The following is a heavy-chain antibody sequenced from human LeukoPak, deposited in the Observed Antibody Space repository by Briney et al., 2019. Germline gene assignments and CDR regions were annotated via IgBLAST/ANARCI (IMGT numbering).Heavy chain of an antibody. CDR3: ARGYSGYDYYYYYYYYYMDV. CDR2: IKTDGSEK. J-gene: IGHJ6*03. CDR1: GFTFSNYW. D-gene: IGHD5-12*01. Sequence: GGSLRLSCAASGFTFSNYWMHWVRQAPGKGLEWVAHIKTDGSEKYYVDSVKGRFTISRDNAKNSLYLQMNSLRAEDTAVYYCARGYSGYDYYYYYYYYYMDVWGKGTTVTISS. V-gene: IGHV3-7*01.